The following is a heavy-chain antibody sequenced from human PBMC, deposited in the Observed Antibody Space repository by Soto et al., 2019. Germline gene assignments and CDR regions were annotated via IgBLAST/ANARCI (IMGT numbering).Heavy chain of an antibody. J-gene: IGHJ4*02. CDR3: ANARYSSGWYYFDY. V-gene: IGHV3-23*01. D-gene: IGHD6-19*01. CDR2: ISGSCGST. Sequence: GGSLRLSCAASGFTFSSYAMSWVRQAPGKGLEWVSAISGSCGSTYYADSVKGRFTISRDNSKNTLYLQMNSLRAEDTAVYYCANARYSSGWYYFDYWGQGTLVTVSS. CDR1: GFTFSSYA.